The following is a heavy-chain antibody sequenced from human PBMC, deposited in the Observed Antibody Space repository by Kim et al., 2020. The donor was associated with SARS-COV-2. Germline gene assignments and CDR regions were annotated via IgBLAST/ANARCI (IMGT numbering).Heavy chain of an antibody. V-gene: IGHV3-21*01. J-gene: IGHJ4*02. CDR3: ARDLAYTTMAPPGY. CDR1: GFTFSSYS. D-gene: IGHD5-18*01. Sequence: GGSLRLSCAASGFTFSSYSMNWVRQAPGKGLEWVSSISSSSSYIYYADSGRGRFPISRDNAKNSLYLQMNNPRAEDTAVYYCARDLAYTTMAPPGYWGQGTLVTVSS. CDR2: ISSSSSYI.